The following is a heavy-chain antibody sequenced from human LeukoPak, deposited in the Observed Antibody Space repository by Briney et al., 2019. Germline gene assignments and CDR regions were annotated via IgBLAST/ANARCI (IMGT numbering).Heavy chain of an antibody. CDR3: ARERGVTTEKYYYYYYMDV. CDR2: INHSRST. V-gene: IGHV4-38-2*02. CDR1: GYSISSGYY. Sequence: PSETLSLTCTVSGYSISSGYYWSWIRQPPGKGLEWIGEINHSRSTSYNPSLKSRVTISVDTSKNQFSLKLSSVTAADTAVYYCARERGVTTEKYYYYYYMDVWGKGTTVTVSS. J-gene: IGHJ6*03. D-gene: IGHD2-21*02.